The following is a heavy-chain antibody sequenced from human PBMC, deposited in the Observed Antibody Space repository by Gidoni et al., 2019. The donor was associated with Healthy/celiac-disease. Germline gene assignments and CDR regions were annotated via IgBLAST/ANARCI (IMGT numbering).Heavy chain of an antibody. CDR1: GFPFSSYS. CDR3: AREEYSSSWYAY. J-gene: IGHJ4*02. V-gene: IGHV3-21*01. Sequence: EVQLVESGGGLVKPGWSLRLSCAASGFPFSSYSMNWVRQAPGKGLEWVSSISSSSSYIYYADSVKGRFTISRDNAKNSLYLQMNSLRAEDTAVYYCAREEYSSSWYAYWGQGTLVTVSS. D-gene: IGHD6-13*01. CDR2: ISSSSSYI.